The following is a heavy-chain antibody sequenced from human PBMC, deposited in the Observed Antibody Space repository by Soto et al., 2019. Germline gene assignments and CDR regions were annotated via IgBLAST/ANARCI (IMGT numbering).Heavy chain of an antibody. V-gene: IGHV4-30-2*01. J-gene: IGHJ4*02. Sequence: QLQLQESGSGLVKPSQTLSLTCAVSGGSISSGGYSWSWIRQPPGKGLEWIGYIYHSGSPYYNPCLKSRVTVSVDRSKSQWSLKRRSVTAADTAVYYCARGPPPHYWGQGTLVTVSS. CDR1: GGSISSGGYS. CDR3: ARGPPPHY. CDR2: IYHSGSP.